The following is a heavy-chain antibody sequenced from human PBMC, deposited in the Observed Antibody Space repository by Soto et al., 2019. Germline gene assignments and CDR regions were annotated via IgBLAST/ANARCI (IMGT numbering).Heavy chain of an antibody. CDR2: FDPEDGET. D-gene: IGHD1-26*01. J-gene: IGHJ4*02. V-gene: IGHV1-24*01. Sequence: ASVKVSCKVSGYTLTELSMHWVRQAPGKGLEGMGCFDPEDGETIYAQKFQGRFTMTEDTSTDTDYMELSSLRSEDTAVYYCATDLYVGATQSGYWGQGTLVTVSS. CDR1: GYTLTELS. CDR3: ATDLYVGATQSGY.